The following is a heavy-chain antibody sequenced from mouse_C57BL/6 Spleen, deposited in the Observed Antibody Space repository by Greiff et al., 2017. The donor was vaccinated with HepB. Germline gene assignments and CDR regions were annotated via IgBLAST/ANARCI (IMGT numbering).Heavy chain of an antibody. J-gene: IGHJ3*01. Sequence: EVKLQESGPELVKPGASVKISCKASGYSFTGYYMNWVKQSPEKSLEWIGEINPSTGGTTYNQKFKAKATLTVDKSSSTAYMQLKSLTSEDSAVYYCAREDYYYGSSFAYWGQGTLVTVSA. CDR1: GYSFTGYY. CDR2: INPSTGGT. V-gene: IGHV1-42*01. CDR3: AREDYYYGSSFAY. D-gene: IGHD1-1*01.